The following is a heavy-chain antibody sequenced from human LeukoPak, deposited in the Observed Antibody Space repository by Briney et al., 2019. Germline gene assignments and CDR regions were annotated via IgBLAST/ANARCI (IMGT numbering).Heavy chain of an antibody. CDR3: ARDRDVPAIGMDV. J-gene: IGHJ6*02. CDR2: ISSSSSYM. CDR1: GFTFSSYT. V-gene: IGHV3-21*06. Sequence: GGALRLSCAASGFTFSSYTMNWGRQAPGEGLEWVSSISSSSSYMYYADSVKGRFTISRDNAKNSLHLQMNSLRAEDTAVYYCARDRDVPAIGMDVWGQGTTVTVSS.